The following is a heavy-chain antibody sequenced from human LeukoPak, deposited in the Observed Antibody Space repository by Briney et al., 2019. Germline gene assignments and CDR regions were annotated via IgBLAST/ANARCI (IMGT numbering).Heavy chain of an antibody. CDR2: INPNSGGT. CDR1: GYTFTGYY. D-gene: IGHD3-22*01. V-gene: IGHV1-2*02. J-gene: IGHJ4*02. Sequence: ASVKVSCKASGYTFTGYYMHWVRQAPGQGLEWMGWINPNSGGTNYAQKFQGGVTMTRDTSISTACMELSRLRSDDTAVYYCARRESSGRFVGYWGQGTLVTVSS. CDR3: ARRESSGRFVGY.